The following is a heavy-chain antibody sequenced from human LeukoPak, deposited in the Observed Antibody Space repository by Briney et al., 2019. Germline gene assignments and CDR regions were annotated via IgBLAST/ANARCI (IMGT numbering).Heavy chain of an antibody. J-gene: IGHJ4*02. CDR2: INPNSGGA. D-gene: IGHD6-19*01. CDR1: GYTFTGYY. V-gene: IGHV1-2*02. CDR3: ARDHSSGWYGDY. Sequence: ASVKVSCKASGYTFTGYYMHWVRQAPGQGLEWMGWINPNSGGANYAQKFQGRATMTRDTSISTAYMELSRLRSDDTAVYYCARDHSSGWYGDYWGQGTLVTVSS.